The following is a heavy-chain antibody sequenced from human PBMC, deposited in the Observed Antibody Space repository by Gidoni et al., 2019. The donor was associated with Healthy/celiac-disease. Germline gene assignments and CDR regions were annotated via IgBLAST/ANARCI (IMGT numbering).Heavy chain of an antibody. CDR2: ISGSGGST. D-gene: IGHD2-8*01. V-gene: IGHV3-23*01. CDR3: AKDRRVLMVYAYDY. J-gene: IGHJ4*02. CDR1: GFTFSSYA. Sequence: EVQLLESGGGLVQPGGSLSLSCAASGFTFSSYAMSWVRQAPGKGLEWVPAISGSGGSTYSADSVKGWFTISRDNSKNTLYLQMNSLRAEDTAVYYCAKDRRVLMVYAYDYWGQGTLVTVSS.